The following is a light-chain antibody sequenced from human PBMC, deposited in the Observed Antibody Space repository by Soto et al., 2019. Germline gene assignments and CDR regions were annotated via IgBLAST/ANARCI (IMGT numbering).Light chain of an antibody. Sequence: PGERATLSCWASESIGDYLAWYQEKPGQAPRLIIFGATMRTTGTPDRFSGAGSETHLTLAISRLEPGDFAVYYCQQYVTSPAITFGQGTRLEI. CDR3: QQYVTSPAIT. CDR1: ESIGDY. J-gene: IGKJ5*01. CDR2: GAT. V-gene: IGKV3-20*01.